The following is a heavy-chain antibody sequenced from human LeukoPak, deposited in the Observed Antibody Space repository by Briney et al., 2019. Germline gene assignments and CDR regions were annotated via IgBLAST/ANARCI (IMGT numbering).Heavy chain of an antibody. Sequence: GGSLRLSCAASGFTFSPSWMHWVRQAPGKGLEWVSRINNDGRYKNYADPVKGRFTISRDNAKNTLNLQMNSLRAEDTAVYFCARDGSAYNFDYWGQGVLVTVSS. J-gene: IGHJ4*02. V-gene: IGHV3-74*01. CDR1: GFTFSPSW. CDR2: INNDGRYK. D-gene: IGHD5-24*01. CDR3: ARDGSAYNFDY.